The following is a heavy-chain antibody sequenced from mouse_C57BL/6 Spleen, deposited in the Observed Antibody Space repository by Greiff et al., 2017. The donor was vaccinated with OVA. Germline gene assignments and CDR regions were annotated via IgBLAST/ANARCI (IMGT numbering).Heavy chain of an antibody. CDR1: GYTFTSYW. Sequence: QVQLQQPGAELVMPGASVKLSCKASGYTFTSYWMHWVKQRPGQGLEWIGEIDPSDSYTNYNQKFKGKSTLTVDKSSSTAYMQLSSLTSEDSAVYYCARSDYDYDEKDFADWGQGTLVTVSA. V-gene: IGHV1-69*01. J-gene: IGHJ3*01. CDR3: ARSDYDYDEKDFAD. CDR2: IDPSDSYT. D-gene: IGHD2-4*01.